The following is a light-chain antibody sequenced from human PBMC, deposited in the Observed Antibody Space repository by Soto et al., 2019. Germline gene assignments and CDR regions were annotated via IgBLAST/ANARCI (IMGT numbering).Light chain of an antibody. CDR2: IAS. CDR1: QTVSKY. CDR3: QQSFSLPWT. J-gene: IGKJ1*01. Sequence: DLQMTQSPSTLSASVGDRVTITCRASQTVSKYLNWYQQKPGKAPTLLIHIASSLQRGVPSRFSGSGAGTDFTLTINGLQPEDFATYSCQQSFSLPWTFGQGTKVEVK. V-gene: IGKV1-39*01.